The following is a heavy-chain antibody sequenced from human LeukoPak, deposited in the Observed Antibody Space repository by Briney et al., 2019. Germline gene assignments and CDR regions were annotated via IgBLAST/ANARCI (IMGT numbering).Heavy chain of an antibody. CDR1: GGSLSGYY. D-gene: IGHD6-6*01. CDR3: AREFPIAARLWFDP. CDR2: INHSGST. J-gene: IGHJ5*02. V-gene: IGHV4-34*01. Sequence: SETLSLTCAVYGGSLSGYYWSWIRQPPGKGLEWIGEINHSGSTNYNPSLKSRVTISVDTSKNQFSLKLSSVTAADTAVYYCAREFPIAARLWFDPWGQGTLVTVSS.